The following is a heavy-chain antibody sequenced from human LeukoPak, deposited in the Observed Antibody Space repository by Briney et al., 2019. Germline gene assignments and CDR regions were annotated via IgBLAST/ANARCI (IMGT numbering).Heavy chain of an antibody. CDR3: ARVERPLYYYSSGSYEFFDY. Sequence: GASVKVSCKASGYTFTGYYMHWVRQAPGQGLEWMGWINPNSGGTNYAQKFQGRVTMTRDTSISTAYMELSRLRSDDTAVYYCARVERPLYYYSSGSYEFFDYWGQGTLVTVSS. CDR1: GYTFTGYY. V-gene: IGHV1-2*02. J-gene: IGHJ4*02. CDR2: INPNSGGT. D-gene: IGHD3-10*01.